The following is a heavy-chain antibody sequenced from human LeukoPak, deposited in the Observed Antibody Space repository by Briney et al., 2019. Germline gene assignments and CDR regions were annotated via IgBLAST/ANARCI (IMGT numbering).Heavy chain of an antibody. V-gene: IGHV5-10-1*01. CDR1: GYRFTSYW. CDR2: IDPSDSYT. D-gene: IGHD3-10*01. CDR3: ARHFTMAGWFDP. J-gene: IGHJ5*02. Sequence: PGESLKISFKGSGYRFTSYWISWVRPMPGKGLGWMGRIDPSDSYTNYSPSFQGHVTISADKSISTAYLQWSSLKASDTAMYYCARHFTMAGWFDPWGQGTLVTVSS.